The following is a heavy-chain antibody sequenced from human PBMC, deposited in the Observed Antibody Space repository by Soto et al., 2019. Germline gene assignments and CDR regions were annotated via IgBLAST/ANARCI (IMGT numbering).Heavy chain of an antibody. J-gene: IGHJ4*02. D-gene: IGHD4-17*01. CDR3: ARAETTVTPYDS. CDR2: IHYTGST. V-gene: IGHV4-59*01. Sequence: SETLSLTCTVSGGSIGGYFWSWLRQPPGKGLEWIGCIHYTGSTNYNPSLKSRVTISVDMSNNQFSLKLSSVTAADAALYYCARAETTVTPYDSWGQGTLVTVSS. CDR1: GGSIGGYF.